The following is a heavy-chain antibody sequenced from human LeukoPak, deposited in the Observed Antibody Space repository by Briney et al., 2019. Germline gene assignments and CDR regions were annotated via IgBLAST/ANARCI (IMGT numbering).Heavy chain of an antibody. CDR1: RFTFTSYG. CDR3: AKDGAVAGIGY. CDR2: ISYDGSNK. D-gene: IGHD6-19*01. V-gene: IGHV3-30*18. J-gene: IGHJ4*02. Sequence: SLRLSSAPSRFTFTSYGIHGVRDAPRKGQWRVAVISYDGSNKYYADSVKGRFTISRDNSKNTLYLQMNSLRAEDTAVYYCAKDGAVAGIGYWGQGTLVTVSS.